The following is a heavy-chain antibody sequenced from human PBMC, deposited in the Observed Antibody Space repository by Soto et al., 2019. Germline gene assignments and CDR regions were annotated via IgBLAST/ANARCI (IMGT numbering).Heavy chain of an antibody. CDR2: ISGSGGST. J-gene: IGHJ3*02. Sequence: GGSLRLSCAASGFTFSSYAMSWVRQAPGKGLEWVSAISGSGGSTYYADSVKGRFTISRDNSKNTLYLQMNSLRAEDTAVYYCAKEPYYYDSSGYYDTAFDIWGQGTMVTVSS. CDR1: GFTFSSYA. CDR3: AKEPYYYDSSGYYDTAFDI. D-gene: IGHD3-22*01. V-gene: IGHV3-23*01.